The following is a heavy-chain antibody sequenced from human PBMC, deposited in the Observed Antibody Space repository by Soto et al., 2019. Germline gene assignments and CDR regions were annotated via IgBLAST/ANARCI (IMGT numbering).Heavy chain of an antibody. CDR2: LYYNGNS. CDR1: GDSFSSTSHY. J-gene: IGHJ4*02. V-gene: IGHV4-39*01. Sequence: SETLSLTCSVSGDSFSSTSHYWAWIRQPPGKGLEWIGNLYYNGNSYSNPSLKSRVTISVDTSKKWFSLKLTSVTAADTAVYYCAFGSPWFWGQGTLVTVS. D-gene: IGHD3-9*01. CDR3: AFGSPWF.